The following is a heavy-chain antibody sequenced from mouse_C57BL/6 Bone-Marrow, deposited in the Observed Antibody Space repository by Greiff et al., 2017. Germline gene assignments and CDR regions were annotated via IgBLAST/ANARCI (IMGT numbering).Heavy chain of an antibody. CDR3: AFYYYGSSWYFDV. D-gene: IGHD1-1*01. V-gene: IGHV1-63*01. Sequence: VQLKQSGAELVRPGTSVKMSCKASGYTFTNYWIGWAKQRPGHGLEWIGDIYPGGGYTNYNEKFKGKATLTADKSSSTAYIQFSSLTSEDSAIYYCAFYYYGSSWYFDVWGTGTTVTVSS. J-gene: IGHJ1*03. CDR1: GYTFTNYW. CDR2: IYPGGGYT.